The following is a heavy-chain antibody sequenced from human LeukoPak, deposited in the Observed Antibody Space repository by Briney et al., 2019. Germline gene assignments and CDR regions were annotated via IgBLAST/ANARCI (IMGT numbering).Heavy chain of an antibody. CDR2: IYHSGST. CDR3: ARGYYAFFYYFDY. CDR1: GGSISSYY. D-gene: IGHD3-10*01. Sequence: PSETLSLTCTVSGGSISSYYWSWIRQPPGKGLEWIGSIYHSGSTYYNPSLKSRVTISVDTSKNQFSLKLTSVTAADTAVYYCARGYYAFFYYFDYWGQGTQVTVSS. J-gene: IGHJ4*02. V-gene: IGHV4-59*08.